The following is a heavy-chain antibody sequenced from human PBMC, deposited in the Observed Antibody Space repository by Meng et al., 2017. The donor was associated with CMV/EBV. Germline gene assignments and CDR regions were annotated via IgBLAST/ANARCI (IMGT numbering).Heavy chain of an antibody. CDR1: GGSFSGYY. J-gene: IGHJ4*02. V-gene: IGHV4-34*01. D-gene: IGHD3-10*01. CDR2: INHSGST. Sequence: GSLSLTCAVYGGSFSGYYWSWIRQPPGKGLEWIGEINHSGSTNYNPSLKSRVTISVDTSKNQFSLKLSSVTAADTAVYYCARGLRQRGLGYWGQGTLVTVSS. CDR3: ARGLRQRGLGY.